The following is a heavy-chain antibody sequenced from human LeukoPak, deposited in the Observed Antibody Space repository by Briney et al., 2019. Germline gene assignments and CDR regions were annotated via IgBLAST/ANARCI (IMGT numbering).Heavy chain of an antibody. Sequence: SSETLSLTCAVYGGSFSGYYWSWIRQPPGKGLEWIGEINHSGSTNYNPSLKSRVTISVDTSKNQFSLKLSSVTAADTAVYYCARRKGQLGYWGQGTLVTVSS. D-gene: IGHD1-14*01. J-gene: IGHJ4*02. CDR1: GGSFSGYY. CDR3: ARRKGQLGY. CDR2: INHSGST. V-gene: IGHV4-34*01.